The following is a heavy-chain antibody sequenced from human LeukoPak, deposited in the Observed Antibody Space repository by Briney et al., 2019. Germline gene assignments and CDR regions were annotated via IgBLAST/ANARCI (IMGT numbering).Heavy chain of an antibody. CDR3: ARVDRSRLDPFDD. D-gene: IGHD3-22*01. J-gene: IGHJ4*02. CDR2: ISYSGST. Sequence: SETLSLTCTVSGGSISSDTYYWSWIRQHPGQGLEWIGHISYSGSTFYNPSLKSRLAISVDTSKNQFSLKLISVTAADTAVYYCARVDRSRLDPFDDWGQGTLVTVSS. CDR1: GGSISSDTYY. V-gene: IGHV4-31*03.